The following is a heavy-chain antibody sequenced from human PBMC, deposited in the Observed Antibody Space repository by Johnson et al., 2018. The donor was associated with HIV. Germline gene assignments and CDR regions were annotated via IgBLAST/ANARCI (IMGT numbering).Heavy chain of an antibody. CDR2: IYSGGST. CDR3: ARAYSYGAFDI. V-gene: IGHV3-66*01. Sequence: VQLVESGGGLVQPGGSLRLSCAASGFTFSSYWMSWVRQAPGKGLEWVAVIYSGGSTYYADSVKGRFTISRDNSKNTLYLQMKSLRADDTAVYYCARAYSYGAFDIWGQGTRVTVSS. J-gene: IGHJ3*02. CDR1: GFTFSSYW. D-gene: IGHD5-18*01.